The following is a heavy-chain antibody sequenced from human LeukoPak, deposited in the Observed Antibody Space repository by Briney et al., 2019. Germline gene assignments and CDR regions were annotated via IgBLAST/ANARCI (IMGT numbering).Heavy chain of an antibody. D-gene: IGHD5-18*01. V-gene: IGHV4-30-2*01. CDR2: IYHSGST. CDR3: ARVSSSGYDYFDY. CDR1: GGSISSGGYS. Sequence: PSETLSLTCAVSGGSISSGGYSWSWIRQPPGKGLEWIGYIYHSGSTYYNPSLKSRVTISVDRSKNQFSLKLSSVTAADTAVYYCARVSSSGYDYFDYWGQGTLVTVSS. J-gene: IGHJ4*02.